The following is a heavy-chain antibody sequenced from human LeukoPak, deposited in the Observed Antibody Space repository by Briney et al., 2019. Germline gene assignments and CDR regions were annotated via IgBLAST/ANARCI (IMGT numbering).Heavy chain of an antibody. V-gene: IGHV1-18*01. CDR2: ISAYNGNT. D-gene: IGHD3-10*01. CDR3: ARGKGYYGSGSYYKGGNYYYYMDV. Sequence: ASVRVSCKASGYTFTSYGISWVRQAPGQGLEWMGWISAYNGNTNYAQNLQGRVTMTTDTSTSTAYMELRSLRSDDTAVYYCARGKGYYGSGSYYKGGNYYYYMDVWGKGTTVTVSS. CDR1: GYTFTSYG. J-gene: IGHJ6*03.